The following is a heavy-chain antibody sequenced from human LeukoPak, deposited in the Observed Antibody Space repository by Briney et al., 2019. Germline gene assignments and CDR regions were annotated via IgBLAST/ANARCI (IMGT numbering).Heavy chain of an antibody. CDR3: ARDYDSSSWYEGSWLDP. CDR1: GFTFSSYS. V-gene: IGHV3-21*01. J-gene: IGHJ5*02. CDR2: ISSSSSYI. Sequence: PGGSLRLSCAASGFTFSSYSMNWVRQAPGKGLEWVSSISSSSSYIYYADSVKGRFTISRDNAKNSLYLQMNSLRAEDTAVYYCARDYDSSSWYEGSWLDPWGQGTLVTVSS. D-gene: IGHD6-13*01.